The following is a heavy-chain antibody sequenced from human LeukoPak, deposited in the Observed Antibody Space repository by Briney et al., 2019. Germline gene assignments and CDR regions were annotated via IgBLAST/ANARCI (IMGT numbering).Heavy chain of an antibody. CDR2: INPGGGST. CDR1: GYTFITRY. J-gene: IGHJ4*02. V-gene: IGHV1-46*01. D-gene: IGHD4-17*01. CDR3: AREATTSQFDY. Sequence: ASVKVSFKASGYTFITRYLHWVRQAPGQGLEWMGLINPGGGSTTYALKFEGRVTMTRETSTSTVYMELSSLSSDDTAVYYCAREATTSQFDYWGQGTLVTVSS.